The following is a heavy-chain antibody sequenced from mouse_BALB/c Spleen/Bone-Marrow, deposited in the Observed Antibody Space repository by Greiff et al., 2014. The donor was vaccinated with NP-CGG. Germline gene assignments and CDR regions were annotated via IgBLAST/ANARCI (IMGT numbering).Heavy chain of an antibody. CDR3: ARSWDY. V-gene: IGHV1-31*01. Sequence: DVKLQESGPDLVKPGASVKISCKASGYSSTGYYMHWVKQSHVKSLEWIGRINPYNGATTYNQNFKDKASLTVDKSSSTAYMELHSLTSEDSAVYYCARSWDYWGQGTTLTVSS. CDR1: GYSSTGYY. J-gene: IGHJ2*01. D-gene: IGHD4-1*01. CDR2: INPYNGAT.